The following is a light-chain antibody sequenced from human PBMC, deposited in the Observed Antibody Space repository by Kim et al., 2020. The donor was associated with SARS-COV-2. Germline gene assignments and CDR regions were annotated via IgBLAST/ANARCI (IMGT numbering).Light chain of an antibody. Sequence: SVSPGERATLACRASQSVSSSLGWYQQKPGQAPRLLIYDASNRATGIPARFSGSGSGTDFTLTISSLEPEDFAVYYCQQRSNWPRTFGQGTKLEI. J-gene: IGKJ2*01. CDR2: DAS. V-gene: IGKV3-11*01. CDR3: QQRSNWPRT. CDR1: QSVSSS.